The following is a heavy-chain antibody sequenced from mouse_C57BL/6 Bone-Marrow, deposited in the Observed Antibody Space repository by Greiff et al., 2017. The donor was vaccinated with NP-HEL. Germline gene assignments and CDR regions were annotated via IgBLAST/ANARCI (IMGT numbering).Heavy chain of an antibody. CDR1: GFTFTTYA. CDR2: IRSKSSNSAT. J-gene: IGHJ4*01. CDR3: VRGLLARDY. Sequence: EVKVVESGGGLVQPKGSLKLSCAASGFTFTTYAMHWVRQAPGKGLEWVARIRSKSSNSATYYADSVKDRLTISRDDSQSMLYLQMNNLKTEDAAMYYCVRGLLARDYWGQGTSVTVSS. V-gene: IGHV10-3*01. D-gene: IGHD6-1*01.